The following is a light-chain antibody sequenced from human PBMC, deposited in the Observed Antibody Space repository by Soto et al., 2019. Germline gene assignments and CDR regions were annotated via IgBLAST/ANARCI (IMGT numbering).Light chain of an antibody. CDR1: QSLSFSY. Sequence: EIVLTQSPGTLSLSPGDRATLSCRASQSLSFSYIAWYQQKPGQAPRLLIYSTSTRAAGIPDRFTGRGSGTHFTLAISRLEPEDFAVDYCHQFGDSPQTFGQGTTVEV. CDR3: HQFGDSPQT. CDR2: STS. J-gene: IGKJ1*01. V-gene: IGKV3-20*01.